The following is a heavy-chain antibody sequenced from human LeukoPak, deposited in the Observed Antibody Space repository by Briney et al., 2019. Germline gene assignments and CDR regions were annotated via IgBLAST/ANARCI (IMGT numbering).Heavy chain of an antibody. D-gene: IGHD6-13*01. V-gene: IGHV4-59*10. CDR1: GGSFSGYY. CDR3: ARGRIAAAGTRWFDP. Sequence: SETLSLTCAVYGGSFSGYYWSWIRQPAGKGLEWIGRIYSSGTITYNPSLQSRVTMSVDTSKNEFSLKLSSVTAADTAVYYCARGRIAAAGTRWFDPWGQGTLVTVSS. CDR2: IYSSGTI. J-gene: IGHJ5*02.